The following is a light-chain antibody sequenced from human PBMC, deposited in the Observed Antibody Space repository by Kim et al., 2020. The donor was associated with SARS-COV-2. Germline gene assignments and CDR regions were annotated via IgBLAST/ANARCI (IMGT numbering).Light chain of an antibody. CDR3: CSDADSSTSYV. Sequence: QSVLISCTGTSSDVGANNHVSWYQQHPGKAPKRMIYDVSERPSGVPDRFSGSKSGNTASLTISGLQAEDEADYYCCSDADSSTSYVFGTGTKVTVL. V-gene: IGLV2-11*01. CDR1: SSDVGANNH. J-gene: IGLJ1*01. CDR2: DVS.